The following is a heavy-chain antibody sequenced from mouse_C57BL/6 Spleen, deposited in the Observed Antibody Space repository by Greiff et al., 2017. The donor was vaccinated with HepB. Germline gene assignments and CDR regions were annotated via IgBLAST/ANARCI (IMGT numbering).Heavy chain of an antibody. J-gene: IGHJ4*01. D-gene: IGHD2-2*01. CDR3: ASMVTTNYYAMDY. V-gene: IGHV5-4*03. CDR2: ISDGGSYT. CDR1: GFTFSSYA. Sequence: DVKLVESGGGLVKPGGSLKLSCAASGFTFSSYAMSWVRQTPEKRLEWVATISDGGSYTYYPDNVKGRFTISRDNAKNNLYLQMSHLKSEDTAMYYCASMVTTNYYAMDYWGQGTSVTVSS.